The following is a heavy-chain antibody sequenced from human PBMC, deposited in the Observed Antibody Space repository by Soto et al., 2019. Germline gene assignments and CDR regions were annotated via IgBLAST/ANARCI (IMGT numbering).Heavy chain of an antibody. Sequence: WASVKVSCKASGGTFSSYAISWVRQAPGQGLEWMGGIIPIFGTANYAQKFQGRVTITADESTSTAYMELSSPRSEDTAVYYCARDGWLQFKNWFDPWGQGTLVTVSS. J-gene: IGHJ5*02. V-gene: IGHV1-69*13. D-gene: IGHD5-12*01. CDR1: GGTFSSYA. CDR3: ARDGWLQFKNWFDP. CDR2: IIPIFGTA.